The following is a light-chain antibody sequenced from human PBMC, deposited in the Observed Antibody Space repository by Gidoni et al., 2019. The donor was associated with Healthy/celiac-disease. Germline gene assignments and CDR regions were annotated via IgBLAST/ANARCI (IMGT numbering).Light chain of an antibody. V-gene: IGKV3-11*01. CDR1: QSVSSY. Sequence: IVLSQSPATLSLSPGERATLSCRASQSVSSYLAWYPQKAGQAPRLLIYDASNRATGIPARFSGSGSGTDFTLTICSLEPGDFAVYYCQQRSDWPPSLTFGGGTKVEIK. J-gene: IGKJ4*01. CDR3: QQRSDWPPSLT. CDR2: DAS.